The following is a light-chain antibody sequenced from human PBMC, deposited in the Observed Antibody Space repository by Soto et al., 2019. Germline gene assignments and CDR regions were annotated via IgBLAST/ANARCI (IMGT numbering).Light chain of an antibody. CDR1: QTIDRW. Sequence: DIQMTQSPSTLSASVEDRVTLTCRASQTIDRWLAWYQQRPGRAPKLLIHKASTLEGGVPSRFNGSASGTEFTLTVSRLQPDDFATYYCLQYIHYPLTFGGGTKVELK. CDR2: KAS. V-gene: IGKV1-5*03. CDR3: LQYIHYPLT. J-gene: IGKJ4*01.